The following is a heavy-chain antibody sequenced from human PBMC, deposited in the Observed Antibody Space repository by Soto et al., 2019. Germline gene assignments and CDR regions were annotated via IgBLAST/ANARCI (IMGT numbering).Heavy chain of an antibody. CDR2: ISYDGSNK. J-gene: IGHJ6*02. CDR3: ASSTQGGYCSSTSCPNYSGMDV. Sequence: PGGSLRLSCAASGFTFSSYAMHWVRQAPGKGLEWVAVISYDGSNKYHADSVKGRFTISRDNSKNTLYLQMNSLRAEDTAVYYCASSTQGGYCSSTSCPNYSGMDVWGQGTTVTVSS. D-gene: IGHD2-2*01. V-gene: IGHV3-30-3*01. CDR1: GFTFSSYA.